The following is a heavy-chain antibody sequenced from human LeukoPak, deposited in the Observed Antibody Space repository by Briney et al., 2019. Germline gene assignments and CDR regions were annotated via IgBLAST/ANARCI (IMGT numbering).Heavy chain of an antibody. Sequence: KGSEALSLTCAVYGGSFSGYYWSWIRQPPGKGLEWIGYIYYSGSTNYNPSLKSRVTISVDTSKNQFSLKLSSVTAADTAVYYCARGDRYSSGWLARYYFDYWGQGTLVTVSS. CDR3: ARGDRYSSGWLARYYFDY. J-gene: IGHJ4*02. D-gene: IGHD6-19*01. CDR2: IYYSGST. CDR1: GGSFSGYY. V-gene: IGHV4-59*01.